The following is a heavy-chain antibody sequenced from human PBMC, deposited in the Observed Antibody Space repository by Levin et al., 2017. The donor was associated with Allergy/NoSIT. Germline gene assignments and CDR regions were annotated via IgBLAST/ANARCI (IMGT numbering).Heavy chain of an antibody. CDR3: AKVVWFGEPLFSDY. J-gene: IGHJ4*02. V-gene: IGHV3-23*01. D-gene: IGHD3-10*01. Sequence: QAGGSLRLSCAASGFTFSSYAMSWVRQAPGKGLEWVSAISGSGGSTYYADSVKGRFTISRDNSKNTLYLQMNSLRAEDTAVYYCAKVVWFGEPLFSDYWGQGTLVTVSS. CDR1: GFTFSSYA. CDR2: ISGSGGST.